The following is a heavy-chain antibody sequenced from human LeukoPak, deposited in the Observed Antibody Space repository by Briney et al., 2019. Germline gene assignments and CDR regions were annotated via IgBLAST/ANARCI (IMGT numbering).Heavy chain of an antibody. CDR1: GDSITSDHY. V-gene: IGHV4-30-4*08. CDR3: AREQYSGSYYHY. D-gene: IGHD1-26*01. J-gene: IGHJ4*02. CDR2: IYHSGNT. Sequence: SETLSLTCTVSGDSITSDHYWTWIRQPPGKGLEWISYIYHSGNTYYNPSLRSRVTMSVATSKNQFSLELKSVTAADTAVYYCAREQYSGSYYHYWGQGTLVTVSS.